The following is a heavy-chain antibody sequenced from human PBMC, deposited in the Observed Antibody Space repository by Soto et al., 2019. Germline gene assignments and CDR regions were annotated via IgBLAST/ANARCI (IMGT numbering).Heavy chain of an antibody. CDR1: GGSISSYY. D-gene: IGHD2-2*01. CDR3: ARAGGHCSSTSCYPYYYYGMDV. Sequence: PSETLSLTCTVSGGSISSYYWSWIRRPPGKGLEWIGYIYYSGSTNYNPSLKSRVTISVDTSKNQFSLKLSSVTAADTAVYYCARAGGHCSSTSCYPYYYYGMDVWGQGTTVTVSS. CDR2: IYYSGST. V-gene: IGHV4-59*01. J-gene: IGHJ6*02.